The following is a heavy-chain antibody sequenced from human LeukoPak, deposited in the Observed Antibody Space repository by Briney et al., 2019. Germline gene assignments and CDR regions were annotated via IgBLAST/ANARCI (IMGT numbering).Heavy chain of an antibody. CDR2: INPNSGGT. Sequence: ASVKVSCKASGYTFTGYYMHWVRQAPGQGLEWMGWINPNSGGTNYAQKFQGRVTMTRDTSISTAYMELSRLRSDDTAVYYCARNYYDSSGYTLFDYWGQGTLVTVSS. J-gene: IGHJ4*02. V-gene: IGHV1-2*02. CDR1: GYTFTGYY. D-gene: IGHD3-22*01. CDR3: ARNYYDSSGYTLFDY.